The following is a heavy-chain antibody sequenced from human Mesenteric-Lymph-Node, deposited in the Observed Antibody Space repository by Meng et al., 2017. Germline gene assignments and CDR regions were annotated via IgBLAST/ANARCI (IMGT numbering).Heavy chain of an antibody. CDR2: ISSSSSYI. D-gene: IGHD4-17*01. J-gene: IGHJ4*02. CDR3: ARNLTVSGDY. Sequence: GESLKISCAASGFTFSSYSMNWVRQAPGKGLEWVSSISSSSSYIYYADSVKGRFTISRDNAKNSVYLQMNSLRADDTAVYYCARNLTVSGDYWGQGTLVTVSS. CDR1: GFTFSSYS. V-gene: IGHV3-21*01.